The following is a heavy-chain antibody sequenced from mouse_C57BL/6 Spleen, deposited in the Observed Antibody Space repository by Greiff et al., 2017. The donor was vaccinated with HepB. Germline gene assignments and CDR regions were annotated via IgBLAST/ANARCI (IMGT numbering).Heavy chain of an antibody. V-gene: IGHV1-22*01. Sequence: VQLKESGPELVKPGASVKMSCKASGYTFTDYNMHWVKQSHGKSLEWIGYINPNNGGTSYNQKFKGKATLTVNKSSSTAYMELRSLTSEDSAVYYCAKNYDYDEGRGFAYWGQGTLVTVSA. CDR3: AKNYDYDEGRGFAY. CDR1: GYTFTDYN. CDR2: INPNNGGT. D-gene: IGHD2-4*01. J-gene: IGHJ3*01.